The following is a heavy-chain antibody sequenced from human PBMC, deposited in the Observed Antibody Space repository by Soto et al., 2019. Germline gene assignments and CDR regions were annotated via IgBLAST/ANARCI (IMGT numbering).Heavy chain of an antibody. J-gene: IGHJ6*03. CDR3: ASSGVPYYFYYMDV. D-gene: IGHD7-27*01. CDR2: IIPILGIA. Sequence: ASVKLSCKASGGTFSSYTISWVRQAPGQGLEWMGRIIPILGIANYAQKFQGRVTITADKSTSTAYMELSSLRSEDTAVYYCASSGVPYYFYYMDVWGKGTTVTVSS. CDR1: GGTFSSYT. V-gene: IGHV1-69*02.